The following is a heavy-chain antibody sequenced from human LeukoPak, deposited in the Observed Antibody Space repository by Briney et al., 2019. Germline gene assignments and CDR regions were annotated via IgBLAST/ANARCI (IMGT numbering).Heavy chain of an antibody. V-gene: IGHV3-11*06. CDR3: AREGGGYSYGTFDY. D-gene: IGHD5-18*01. J-gene: IGHJ4*02. CDR1: GFTFSDYY. Sequence: GGSLRLSCSASGFTFSDYYMSWIRQAPGKGLEWVSYISSSSSYTNYADSVKGRFTISRDNAKNSLYLQMNSLRAEDTAVYYCAREGGGYSYGTFDYWGQGTLVTVSS. CDR2: ISSSSSYT.